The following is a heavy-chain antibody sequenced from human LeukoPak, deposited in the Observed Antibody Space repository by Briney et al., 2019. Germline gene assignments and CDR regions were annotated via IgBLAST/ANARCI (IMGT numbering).Heavy chain of an antibody. CDR1: GFTFSSYA. D-gene: IGHD6-13*01. CDR3: AKDPLSSWSFFDY. CDR2: ISGSGGST. V-gene: IGHV3-23*01. Sequence: PGGSLGLSCAASGFTFSSYAMSRVRQAPGKGLEWVSDISGSGGSTYYADSVKGRFTISRDNSKNTLFLQMNSLRAEDTAVYYCAKDPLSSWSFFDYWGQGTLVTVSS. J-gene: IGHJ4*02.